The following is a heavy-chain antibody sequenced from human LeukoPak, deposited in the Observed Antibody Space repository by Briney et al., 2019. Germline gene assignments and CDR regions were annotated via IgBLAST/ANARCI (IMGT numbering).Heavy chain of an antibody. D-gene: IGHD3-22*01. V-gene: IGHV1-69*01. Sequence: SVKVSCKSSGGTFSSYAISWVRQPPGQGLEWMGGIIPIFGTANYAQKFQGRVTITADESTSTAYMDLSSLRSEDTAVYYCARDLRAGTMIAHAFDIWGQGTMVTVSS. CDR2: IIPIFGTA. CDR3: ARDLRAGTMIAHAFDI. CDR1: GGTFSSYA. J-gene: IGHJ3*02.